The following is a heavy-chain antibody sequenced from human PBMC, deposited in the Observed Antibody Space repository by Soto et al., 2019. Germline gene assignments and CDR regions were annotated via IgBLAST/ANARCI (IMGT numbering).Heavy chain of an antibody. D-gene: IGHD1-26*01. Sequence: QVQLVQSGAEVKKPGSSVKVSCKASGGTFSSYAISWVRQAPGQGLEWMGGIIPIFGTANYAQKFQGRVTVTADESTSTAYRELSSLRSEDTAVYYCARFGADTTPGYYGMDVWGQGTTVTVSS. CDR1: GGTFSSYA. J-gene: IGHJ6*02. CDR2: IIPIFGTA. V-gene: IGHV1-69*01. CDR3: ARFGADTTPGYYGMDV.